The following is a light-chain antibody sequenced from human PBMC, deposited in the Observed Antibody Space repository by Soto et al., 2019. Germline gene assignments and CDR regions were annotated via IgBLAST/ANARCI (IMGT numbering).Light chain of an antibody. J-gene: IGLJ2*01. Sequence: QSALTQPASVSGSPGQSITISCIGTSSDVGGYNYVSWYQQHPDKAPKLVIYNVSNRPSGVSDRFSGSKSGNTASLIISGLQAEDEAEYYCSSYTSISTVVFGGGTQLT. V-gene: IGLV2-14*01. CDR2: NVS. CDR3: SSYTSISTVV. CDR1: SSDVGGYNY.